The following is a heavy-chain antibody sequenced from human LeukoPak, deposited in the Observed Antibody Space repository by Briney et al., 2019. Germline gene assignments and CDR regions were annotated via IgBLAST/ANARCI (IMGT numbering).Heavy chain of an antibody. CDR3: ARNPGIAARRVNYYYMDS. V-gene: IGHV3-7*01. Sequence: GGSLRLSCAASGFSFSDSWMTWIRQAPGKGLEWVANINEDGSQKYFVDSVKGRFTISRDNAKNSLYLQMNSLRAEDTAVYYCARNPGIAARRVNYYYMDSWGKGTTVTVSS. CDR2: INEDGSQK. D-gene: IGHD6-6*01. CDR1: GFSFSDSW. J-gene: IGHJ6*03.